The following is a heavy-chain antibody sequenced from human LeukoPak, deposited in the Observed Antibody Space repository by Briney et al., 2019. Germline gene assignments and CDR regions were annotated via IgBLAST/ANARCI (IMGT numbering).Heavy chain of an antibody. V-gene: IGHV4-30-4*01. J-gene: IGHJ3*02. CDR1: GGSISSVDYY. Sequence: SQTLSLTCTVSGGSISSVDYYWSWIRQPPGKGLEWIGYIYDSGSTYYNPSLKSRITISVDTSENRFSLKLSSVTATDTAVYYCARDCSGGSCYGAFDIWGQGTMVTVSS. D-gene: IGHD2-15*01. CDR2: IYDSGST. CDR3: ARDCSGGSCYGAFDI.